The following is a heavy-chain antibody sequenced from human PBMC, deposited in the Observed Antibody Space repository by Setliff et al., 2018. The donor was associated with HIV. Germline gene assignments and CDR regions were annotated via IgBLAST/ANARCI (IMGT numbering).Heavy chain of an antibody. CDR3: ARDDPLYYDSSGYYYVVAFDI. J-gene: IGHJ3*02. CDR2: FDPEDGER. CDR1: GYTLAALS. D-gene: IGHD3-22*01. Sequence: ASVKVSCKVFGYTLAALSIHWVRQAPGKGLEWMGGFDPEDGERINAEKFQGRVTMTADTSTDTAYMELRSLRSDDTAVYYCARDDPLYYDSSGYYYVVAFDIWGQGTMVTVSS. V-gene: IGHV1-24*01.